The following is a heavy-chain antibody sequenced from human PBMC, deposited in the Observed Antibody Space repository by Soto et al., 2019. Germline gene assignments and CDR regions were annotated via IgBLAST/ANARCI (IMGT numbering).Heavy chain of an antibody. CDR2: INAGNGNT. V-gene: IGHV1-3*05. CDR3: AAGGGYTYGRGMDV. Sequence: QVQLVQSGAEEKKPGASVKVSCRASGYTFTSYAMHWVRQAPAQRLEWMGWINAGNGNTKYSQKFQGRVTFTRDTAASTDYMELSSLRSEDTAVYYCAAGGGYTYGRGMDVWGQGTTVTVSS. CDR1: GYTFTSYA. J-gene: IGHJ6*02. D-gene: IGHD5-18*01.